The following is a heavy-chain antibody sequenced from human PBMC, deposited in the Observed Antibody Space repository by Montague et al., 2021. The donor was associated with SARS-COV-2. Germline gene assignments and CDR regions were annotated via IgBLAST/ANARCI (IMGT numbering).Heavy chain of an antibody. CDR3: ARDPWRITIFGVVTRYGMDV. J-gene: IGHJ6*02. D-gene: IGHD3-3*01. Sequence: SETLSLTCAVYRGSFSDYYWTWIRQSPEKGLEWIGEISHSADTNYNPSLNSRVSMSMDTSNNQFSLKLSSVTAADTAVYYCARDPWRITIFGVVTRYGMDVWGQGTTVTVSS. V-gene: IGHV4-34*01. CDR1: RGSFSDYY. CDR2: ISHSADT.